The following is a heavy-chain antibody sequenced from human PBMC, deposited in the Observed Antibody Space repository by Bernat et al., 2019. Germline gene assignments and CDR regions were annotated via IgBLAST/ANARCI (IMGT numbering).Heavy chain of an antibody. CDR2: ISYDGSNK. Sequence: QVQLVESGGGVVQPGRSLRLSCAASGFTFSSYAMHWVRQAPGKGLEWVAVISYDGSNKYYADSVKGRFTISRDNSKNTLYLQMNSLRAEDTAVYYCARGLQRPRDYYYYGMDVWGQGTTVTVSS. J-gene: IGHJ6*02. CDR1: GFTFSSYA. D-gene: IGHD4-11*01. V-gene: IGHV3-30-3*01. CDR3: ARGLQRPRDYYYYGMDV.